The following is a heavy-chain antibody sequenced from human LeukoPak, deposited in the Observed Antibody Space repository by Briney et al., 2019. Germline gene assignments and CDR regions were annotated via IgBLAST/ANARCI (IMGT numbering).Heavy chain of an antibody. CDR1: GFTVSDYY. J-gene: IGHJ6*02. V-gene: IGHV3-11*06. D-gene: IGHD3-9*01. CDR2: ISSSSSYT. CDR3: ARDNKLRYATYGMDV. Sequence: PGGSLRLSCAVSGFTVSDYYMSWIRQAPGKGLEWVSYISSSSSYTNYADSVKGRFTISRDNANNSLYLQMTSLRAEDTAVYYCARDNKLRYATYGMDVWGQGTTVIVSS.